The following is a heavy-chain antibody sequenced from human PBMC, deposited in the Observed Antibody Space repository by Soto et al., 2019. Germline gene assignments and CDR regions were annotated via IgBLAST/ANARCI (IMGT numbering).Heavy chain of an antibody. CDR3: EHRPAYDISTGYYPFDY. D-gene: IGHD3-9*01. CDR2: IYWDDGK. Sequence: PGPTLVNPTQTLTLTCTFSGFSLSTSGVGVAWIRQPPGKALEWLALIYWDDGKRYSPSLKTRLNITKDTSKNQVVLTLTNVDPVDTATYFCEHRPAYDISTGYYPFDYWGQGSLVTVSS. V-gene: IGHV2-5*02. J-gene: IGHJ4*02. CDR1: GFSLSTSGVG.